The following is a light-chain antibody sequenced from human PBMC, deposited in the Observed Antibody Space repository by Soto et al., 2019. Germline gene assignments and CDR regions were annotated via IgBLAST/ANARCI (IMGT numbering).Light chain of an antibody. J-gene: IGKJ2*01. Sequence: ENVLTQSPGTLSLSPGARATLSCRASQSVDSSYLAGYQQKPGQAPRLLIYGTSTSATGIPDRFSGSGSGTDFSRTINSLEPEDFAVYYCQQYASSLYTFGQGTKLDIK. CDR3: QQYASSLYT. V-gene: IGKV3-20*01. CDR2: GTS. CDR1: QSVDSSY.